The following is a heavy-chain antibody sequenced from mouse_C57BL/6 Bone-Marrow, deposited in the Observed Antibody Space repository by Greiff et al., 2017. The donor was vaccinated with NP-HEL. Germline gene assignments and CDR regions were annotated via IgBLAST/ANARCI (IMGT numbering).Heavy chain of an antibody. CDR3: ARGKGNPYAMDY. J-gene: IGHJ4*01. Sequence: EVHLVESGPELVKPGASVKIPCKASGYTFTDYNMDWVKQSHGKSLEWIGDINPNNGGTIYNQKFKGKATLTVDKSSSTAYMELRSLTSEDTAVYYCARGKGNPYAMDYWGQGTSVTVSS. CDR1: GYTFTDYN. V-gene: IGHV1-18*01. CDR2: INPNNGGT. D-gene: IGHD2-1*01.